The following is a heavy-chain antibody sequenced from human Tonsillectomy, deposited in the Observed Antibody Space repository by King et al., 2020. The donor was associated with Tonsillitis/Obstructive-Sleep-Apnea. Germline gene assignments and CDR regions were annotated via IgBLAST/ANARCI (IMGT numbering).Heavy chain of an antibody. Sequence: VQLVESGGGLVQPGGSLRLSCAASGFTFSTDSMSWVRQAPGKGLERVANIKHDGSDKTYVDSVKGRFTISRDNAENSLYLQMNSLKVEDTAVYYCARGLRWLDFWGRGTLVTVSS. CDR1: GFTFSTDS. CDR2: IKHDGSDK. CDR3: ARGLRWLDF. V-gene: IGHV3-7*04. J-gene: IGHJ4*02. D-gene: IGHD3-3*01.